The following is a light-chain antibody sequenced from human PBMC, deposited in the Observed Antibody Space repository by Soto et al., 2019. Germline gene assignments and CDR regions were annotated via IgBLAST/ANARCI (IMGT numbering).Light chain of an antibody. CDR1: QSLLHSNGYNY. Sequence: DIVMTQSPLSLPVTPGEPASISCRSSQSLLHSNGYNYLDWYLQKPGQSPQLLIYLGSNRASGVPDRFSGSGSGTDFTLIISRVEAEDVGVYYCMQALQTSYTFGQGTKLEIK. CDR2: LGS. V-gene: IGKV2-28*01. CDR3: MQALQTSYT. J-gene: IGKJ2*01.